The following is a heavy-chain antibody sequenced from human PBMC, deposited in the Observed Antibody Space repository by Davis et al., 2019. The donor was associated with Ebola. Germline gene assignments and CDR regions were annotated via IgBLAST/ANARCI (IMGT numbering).Heavy chain of an antibody. D-gene: IGHD1-26*01. CDR3: ARDGPSAWELLGCFDY. J-gene: IGHJ4*02. CDR2: ISWNSGST. CDR1: GFTFDDYA. Sequence: SLKLSCAASGFTFDDYAMHWVRQAPGKGLEWVSGISWNSGSTGYADSVKGRFTISRDNSKNTLYLQMNSLRTEDTAVYYCARDGPSAWELLGCFDYWGQGTLVTVSS. V-gene: IGHV3-9*01.